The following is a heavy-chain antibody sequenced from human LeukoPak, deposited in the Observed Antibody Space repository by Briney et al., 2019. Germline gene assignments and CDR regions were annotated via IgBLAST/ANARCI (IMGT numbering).Heavy chain of an antibody. CDR3: ARDGTVTAGPFDP. J-gene: IGHJ5*02. Sequence: GGSLRLSCVASGFTFRSYAMNWVRQAPGKGLEWVSGISESGVGTNYADSVKGRFTISRDNSKNTLYLQMNSLTAEDTAVYYCARDGTVTAGPFDPWGGGTLVTVSS. D-gene: IGHD4-17*01. CDR1: GFTFRSYA. CDR2: ISESGVGT. V-gene: IGHV3-23*01.